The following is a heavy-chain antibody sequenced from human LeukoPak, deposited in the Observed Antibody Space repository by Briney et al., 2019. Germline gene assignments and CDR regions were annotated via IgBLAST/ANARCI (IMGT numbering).Heavy chain of an antibody. J-gene: IGHJ4*02. V-gene: IGHV3-33*01. CDR2: IWYDGSNK. CDR1: GFTFSSYG. D-gene: IGHD3-22*01. Sequence: GGSLRLSCAASGFTFSSYGMHWVRQAPGKGLEWVAVIWYDGSNKYYADSVKGRFTISRDNSKNTLYLQTNSLRADDTAVYYCARDWYDSSGFFDYWGQGTQVTVSS. CDR3: ARDWYDSSGFFDY.